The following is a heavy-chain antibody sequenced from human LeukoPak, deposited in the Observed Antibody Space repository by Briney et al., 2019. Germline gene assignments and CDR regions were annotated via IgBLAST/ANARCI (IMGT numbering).Heavy chain of an antibody. J-gene: IGHJ4*02. CDR1: GFTFSSSG. CDR2: ISYDGNNK. CDR3: ATMYYYGSGSYPPFDY. V-gene: IGHV3-30*03. Sequence: SGGSLRLSCAASGFTFSSSGMHWVRQAPGKGLEWVAVISYDGNNKYYADSVKGRFTISRDNSKNTLYLQMNSLRAEETAVYYCATMYYYGSGSYPPFDYWGQGTLVTVSS. D-gene: IGHD3-10*01.